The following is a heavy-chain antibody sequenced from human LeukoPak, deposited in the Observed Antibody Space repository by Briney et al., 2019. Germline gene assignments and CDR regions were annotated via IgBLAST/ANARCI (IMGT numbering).Heavy chain of an antibody. V-gene: IGHV4-59*08. CDR2: IYYSGTT. J-gene: IGHJ3*02. CDR1: GGSISNYY. Sequence: PSETLSLTCTVSGGSISNYYWNWIRQPPGKGLEWIGYIYYSGTTNYNPSLKSRVSMSVDTSKNQFSLKLSSVTAAGTAVYYCARAEDFVWGSYRPPAAFDIWGQGTMVTVSS. D-gene: IGHD3-16*02. CDR3: ARAEDFVWGSYRPPAAFDI.